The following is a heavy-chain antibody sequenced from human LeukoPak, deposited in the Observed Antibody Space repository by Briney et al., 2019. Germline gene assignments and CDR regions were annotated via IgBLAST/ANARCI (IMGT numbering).Heavy chain of an antibody. Sequence: SETLSLTCTVSGGSISSSSYYWGWIRQPPGKGLEWIGSIYYSGSTYYNPSLKSRVTISVDTSKNQFSLKLSSVTAADTAVYYCARSGIAVAGTRRAFDIWGQGTMVTVSS. CDR1: GGSISSSSYY. CDR2: IYYSGST. V-gene: IGHV4-39*07. CDR3: ARSGIAVAGTRRAFDI. J-gene: IGHJ3*02. D-gene: IGHD6-19*01.